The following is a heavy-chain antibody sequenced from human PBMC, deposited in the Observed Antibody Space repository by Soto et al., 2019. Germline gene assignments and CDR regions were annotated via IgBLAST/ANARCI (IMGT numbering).Heavy chain of an antibody. D-gene: IGHD3-3*01. CDR1: GFTFSSYG. J-gene: IGHJ6*03. Sequence: GGSLRLSCAASGFTFSSYGMHWVRQAPGKGLEWVAVIWYDGSNKYYADSVRGRFTISRDNSKNTLYLQMNSLRAEDTAVYYCARDTQYYDFWSGPDYYMDVWGKGTTVTVSS. CDR3: ARDTQYYDFWSGPDYYMDV. V-gene: IGHV3-33*01. CDR2: IWYDGSNK.